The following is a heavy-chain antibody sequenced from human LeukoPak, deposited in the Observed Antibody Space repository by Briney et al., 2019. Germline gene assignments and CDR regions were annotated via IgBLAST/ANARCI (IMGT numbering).Heavy chain of an antibody. Sequence: PGGSLRLSCAASGFSFSTYWMTRVRQAPGKGLEWVANIKQDGSEKYYVDSVKGRFTISRDNAKNSLYLQMNSLRAEDTAVYYCARDDDYYDSSGYYYDYFDYWGQGTLVTVSS. D-gene: IGHD3-22*01. CDR3: ARDDDYYDSSGYYYDYFDY. J-gene: IGHJ4*02. CDR2: IKQDGSEK. CDR1: GFSFSTYW. V-gene: IGHV3-7*01.